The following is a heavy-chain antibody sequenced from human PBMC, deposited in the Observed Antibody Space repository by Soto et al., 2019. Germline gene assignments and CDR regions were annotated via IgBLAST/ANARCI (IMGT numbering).Heavy chain of an antibody. V-gene: IGHV1-46*03. D-gene: IGHD5-18*01. CDR3: ARDSRDTAMEEYYYYGMDV. CDR2: INPSGGST. CDR1: GYTFTSYY. Sequence: QVQLVQSGAEVKKPGASVKVSCKASGYTFTSYYMHWVRQAPGQGPEWMGIINPSGGSTSYAQKFQGRVTMTRDTSTSTVYMELSSLRSEDTAVYYCARDSRDTAMEEYYYYGMDVWGQGTTVTVSS. J-gene: IGHJ6*02.